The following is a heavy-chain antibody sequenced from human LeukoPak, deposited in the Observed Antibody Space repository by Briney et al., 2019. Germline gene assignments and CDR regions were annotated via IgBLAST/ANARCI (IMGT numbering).Heavy chain of an antibody. CDR1: GYTFTGYY. Sequence: ASVKVSCKASGYTFTGYYMHWVRQAPGQGLEWMGWINPNSGGTNYAQKFQGRVTMTRDTSISTAYMELSRLRSDDTAVYYCARQNSGYSYGPYYFDYWGQGTLVTVSS. D-gene: IGHD5-18*01. CDR3: ARQNSGYSYGPYYFDY. J-gene: IGHJ4*02. V-gene: IGHV1-2*02. CDR2: INPNSGGT.